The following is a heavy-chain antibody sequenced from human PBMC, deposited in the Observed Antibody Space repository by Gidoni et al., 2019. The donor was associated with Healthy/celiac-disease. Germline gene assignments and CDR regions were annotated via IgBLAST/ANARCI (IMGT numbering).Heavy chain of an antibody. CDR3: ARLDTAMVMLYYFDY. D-gene: IGHD5-18*01. CDR1: GGSISSSSYY. J-gene: IGHJ4*02. V-gene: IGHV4-39*01. CDR2: IYYSGST. Sequence: QLQLQESGPGLVKPSETLSLPCTVSGGSISSSSYYWGWIRQPPGKGLEWIGSIYYSGSTYYNPSLKSRVTISVDTSKNQFSLKLSSVTAADTAVYYCARLDTAMVMLYYFDYWGQGTLVTVSS.